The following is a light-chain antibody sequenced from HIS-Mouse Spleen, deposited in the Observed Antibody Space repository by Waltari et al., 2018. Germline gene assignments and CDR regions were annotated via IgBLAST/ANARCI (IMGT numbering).Light chain of an antibody. CDR1: NLGSKS. J-gene: IGLJ1*01. Sequence: SYVLTQPPSVSVAPGQTATITCGGNNLGSKSVHWSQQKPGQAPVLVVYDDSDRPSGIPERFSGSNSGNTATLTISRVEAGDEADYYCQVWDSSSDRVFGTGTKVTVL. V-gene: IGLV3-21*02. CDR2: DDS. CDR3: QVWDSSSDRV.